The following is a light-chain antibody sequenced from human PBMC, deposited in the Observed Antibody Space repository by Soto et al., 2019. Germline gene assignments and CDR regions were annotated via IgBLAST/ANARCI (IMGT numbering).Light chain of an antibody. Sequence: IPLTQSPHPVSSSPGDPVTLSCRHSQRGSSGYLAWYQQKPGRAPRLLIYGASSMATGIPDRFSGSGSGTEFTLTISRLQSEDFAIYYCQQYNNRPALTFGQGTKVDIK. CDR3: QQYNNRPALT. CDR1: QRGSSGY. V-gene: IGKV3-20*01. CDR2: GAS. J-gene: IGKJ1*01.